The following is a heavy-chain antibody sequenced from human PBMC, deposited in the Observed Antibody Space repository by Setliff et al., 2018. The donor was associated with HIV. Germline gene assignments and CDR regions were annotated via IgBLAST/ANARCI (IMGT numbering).Heavy chain of an antibody. J-gene: IGHJ4*02. Sequence: ASVKVSCKASGYTFTSYYIHWVRQAPGQGLEWMGRINPSGGSTSYAQKFQGRVTMTRDTSTSTVYMELSSLRSEDTAVYYCAREGPKTYYFDYWGQGTLVTVSS. V-gene: IGHV1-46*01. CDR2: INPSGGST. CDR1: GYTFTSYY. CDR3: AREGPKTYYFDY.